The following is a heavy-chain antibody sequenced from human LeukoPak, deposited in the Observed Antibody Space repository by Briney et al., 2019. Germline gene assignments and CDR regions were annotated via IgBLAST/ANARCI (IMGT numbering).Heavy chain of an antibody. CDR1: GFTFRSYS. CDR3: ARGQQLDEGWFDP. V-gene: IGHV3-21*01. CDR2: ISSSSSYI. Sequence: GGSLRLSCAASGFTFRSYSMNWVRQAPGKGLEWVSSISSSSSYIYYADSVKGRFTISRDNAKNSLYLQMNSLRAEDTAVYYCARGQQLDEGWFDPWGQGTLVTVSS. D-gene: IGHD6-13*01. J-gene: IGHJ5*02.